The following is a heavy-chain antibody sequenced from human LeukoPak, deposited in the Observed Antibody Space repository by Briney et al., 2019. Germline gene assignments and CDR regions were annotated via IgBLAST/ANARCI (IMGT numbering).Heavy chain of an antibody. CDR2: INHSGST. CDR3: ARGSQDYYDSSGSAGYFDY. CDR1: GGSFSGYY. V-gene: IGHV4-34*01. D-gene: IGHD3-22*01. J-gene: IGHJ4*02. Sequence: SETLSLTCAVYGGSFSGYYWSWIRQPPGKGLEWIGEINHSGSTNYNPSLKSRVTISVDTSKNQFSLKLSSVTAADTAVYYCARGSQDYYDSSGSAGYFDYWGQGTLVTVSS.